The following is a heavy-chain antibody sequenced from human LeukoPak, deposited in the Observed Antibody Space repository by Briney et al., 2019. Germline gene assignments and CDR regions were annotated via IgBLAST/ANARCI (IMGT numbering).Heavy chain of an antibody. CDR2: IYTNGRT. V-gene: IGHV4-59*10. CDR3: VKYSGSYGSDYFDY. CDR1: GGSFSTYY. D-gene: IGHD1-26*01. Sequence: SETLSLTCAVSGGSFSTYYWSLIRQPAGKGLEWIGRIYTNGRTNYNPSLRSRLTVSVDTSKNLFSLKLTSVTAADTAVYYCVKYSGSYGSDYFDYWGQGTLVTVSS. J-gene: IGHJ4*02.